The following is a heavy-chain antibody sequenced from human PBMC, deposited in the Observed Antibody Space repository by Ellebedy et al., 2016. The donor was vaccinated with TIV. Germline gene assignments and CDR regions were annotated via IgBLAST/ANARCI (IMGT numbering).Heavy chain of an antibody. CDR2: IATPSET. J-gene: IGHJ2*01. CDR3: ARDPGGWGNRHFDL. Sequence: PGGSLRLSCAASGFTFGNYAMHWLRQRIGKHLEWVSVIATPSETHYVDSVKGRFTISRENAQNSLFLQMNNLRAEDTAVYYCARDPGGWGNRHFDLWGRGTLVTVSS. V-gene: IGHV3-13*01. CDR1: GFTFGNYA. D-gene: IGHD6-19*01.